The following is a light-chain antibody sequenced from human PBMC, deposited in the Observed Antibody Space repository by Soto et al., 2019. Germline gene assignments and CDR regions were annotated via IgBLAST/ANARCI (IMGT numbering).Light chain of an antibody. CDR3: QQYGSSPTWT. V-gene: IGKV3-20*01. CDR2: GAS. J-gene: IGKJ1*01. CDR1: QSVSSSY. Sequence: EIVLTHAPGTLSLYPGERATLSCRASQSVSSSYLAWYQQKPGQAPRLLIYGASSRATGIPDRFSGSGSGTDFTLTISRLEPEDFAVYYCQQYGSSPTWTFGQGTKV.